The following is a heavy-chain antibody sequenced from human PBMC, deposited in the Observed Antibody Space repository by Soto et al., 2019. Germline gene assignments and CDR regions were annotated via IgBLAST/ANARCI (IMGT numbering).Heavy chain of an antibody. Sequence: GGSLRLSCAASGFTFSSYWMSWVRQAPGKGLEWVANIKQDGSEKYYVDSVKGRFTISRDNTKNSLSLHMNSLRAEDTAVYYCLHTRETWGQGTLVTVSS. J-gene: IGHJ5*02. D-gene: IGHD1-1*01. V-gene: IGHV3-7*01. CDR2: IKQDGSEK. CDR3: LHTRET. CDR1: GFTFSSYW.